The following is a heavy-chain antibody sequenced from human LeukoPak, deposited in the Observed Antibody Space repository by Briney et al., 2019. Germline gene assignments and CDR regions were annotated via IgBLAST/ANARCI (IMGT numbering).Heavy chain of an antibody. J-gene: IGHJ4*02. CDR3: ARDYDFYCSGGSCYSPRLSDY. D-gene: IGHD2-15*01. CDR2: ISGTSSYI. V-gene: IGHV3-21*01. Sequence: GGSLRLSCAASGFTFSSYSMKWVRQAPGKGLEWVSAISGTSSYIHYADSVKGRFTISRDNAKNSLYLQMNSLRAEDTAVYYCARDYDFYCSGGSCYSPRLSDYWGQGTLVTVSS. CDR1: GFTFSSYS.